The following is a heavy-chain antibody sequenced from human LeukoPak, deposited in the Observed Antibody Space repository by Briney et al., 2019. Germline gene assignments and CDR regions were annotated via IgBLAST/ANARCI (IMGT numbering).Heavy chain of an antibody. CDR2: IKGGGDET. D-gene: IGHD3-16*01. CDR1: GFTLKNFW. CDR3: ARDGLTWGSHGY. V-gene: IGHV3-7*01. J-gene: IGHJ4*02. Sequence: GESLRLSCAASGFTLKNFWMTWVRQAPGKGLEWVANIKGGGDETYYVDSVKGRFTISRDNSKNSLYLQLNTLRAEDTAVYYCARDGLTWGSHGYWGQGTLVTVSS.